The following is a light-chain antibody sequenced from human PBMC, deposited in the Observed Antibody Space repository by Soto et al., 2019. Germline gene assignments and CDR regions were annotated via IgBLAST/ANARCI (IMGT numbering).Light chain of an antibody. Sequence: QSALTQPPSASGSPGQSVTISCTGTSSDVGGYNSVSWYQQHPGKAPKLMIYGVSTRPSGVPDRFSGSKSGNTASLTVSGLQAEDEADYYCSSHSGRNKAVVFGGGTKLTVL. V-gene: IGLV2-8*01. J-gene: IGLJ2*01. CDR3: SSHSGRNKAVV. CDR1: SSDVGGYNS. CDR2: GVS.